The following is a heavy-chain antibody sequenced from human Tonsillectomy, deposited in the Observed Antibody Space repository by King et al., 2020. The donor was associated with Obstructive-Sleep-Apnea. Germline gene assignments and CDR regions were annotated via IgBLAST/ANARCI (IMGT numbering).Heavy chain of an antibody. CDR1: GFMFSTFW. CDR2: IKQDGSEK. J-gene: IGHJ4*02. CDR3: ARDLRIYGSGTNYPY. V-gene: IGHV3-7*03. D-gene: IGHD3-10*01. Sequence: VQLVESGGGLVQPGGSLRLSCAASGFMFSTFWMTWVRQAPGKGLEWVANIKQDGSEKYYVDSVKGRFTISRDNAKNSLYLQMNSLRAEDAAVYYCARDLRIYGSGTNYPYWGQGTLVTVSS.